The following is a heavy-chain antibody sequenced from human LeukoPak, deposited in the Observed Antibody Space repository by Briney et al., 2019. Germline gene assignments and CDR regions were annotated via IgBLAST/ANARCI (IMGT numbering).Heavy chain of an antibody. CDR2: INPNSGGT. D-gene: IGHD2-2*01. J-gene: IGHJ4*02. CDR1: GYTLTGYY. Sequence: ASVKVSCKASGYTLTGYYMHWVRQAPGQGLEWMGRINPNSGGTNYAQKFQGRVTMTRDTSISTAYMELSRLRSDDTAVYYCARGYCTTTNCYVDYWGQGTLVTVSS. CDR3: ARGYCTTTNCYVDY. V-gene: IGHV1-2*06.